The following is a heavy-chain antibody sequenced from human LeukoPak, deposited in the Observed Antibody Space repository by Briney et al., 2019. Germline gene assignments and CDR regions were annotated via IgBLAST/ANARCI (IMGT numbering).Heavy chain of an antibody. CDR2: ISGSGGST. Sequence: GGSLRLSCAASGFTFSSYAMSWVRQAPGKGLEWVSAISGSGGSTYYADSVKGRFTISRDNSKNTLYLQMNSLRAEDTAVHHCAKDIYGGNSGSYFDYWGQGTLVTVSS. CDR3: AKDIYGGNSGSYFDY. CDR1: GFTFSSYA. J-gene: IGHJ4*02. V-gene: IGHV3-23*01. D-gene: IGHD4-23*01.